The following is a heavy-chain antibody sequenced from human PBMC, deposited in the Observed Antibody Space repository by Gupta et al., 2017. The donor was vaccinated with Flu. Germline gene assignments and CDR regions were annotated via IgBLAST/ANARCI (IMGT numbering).Heavy chain of an antibody. J-gene: IGHJ6*02. V-gene: IGHV3-30*18. D-gene: IGHD5-24*01. CDR3: AKDWKWSNNNYGMNV. CDR1: GFSFSNYG. CDR2: ISHDGSNN. Sequence: QEQVVESGGGVVQPGRSLRLSCAASGFSFSNYGMHWVRQAPGKGLEWVAVISHDGSNNYYVDSVKGRFTISRDNSKNTLYLQMNSLRTEDTAVYYCAKDWKWSNNNYGMNVWGPGTTVTVSS.